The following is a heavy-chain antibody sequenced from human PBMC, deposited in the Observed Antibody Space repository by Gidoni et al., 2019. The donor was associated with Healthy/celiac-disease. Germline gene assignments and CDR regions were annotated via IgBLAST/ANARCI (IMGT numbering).Heavy chain of an antibody. J-gene: IGHJ4*02. V-gene: IGHV1-69*01. CDR2: IIPIFGTA. CDR1: GCTFSSYA. Sequence: QVQLVQSGAEVKKPGSSVKVPCKASGCTFSSYAISWVRQAPGQGLEWMGGIIPIFGTANYAQKFQGRVTITADESTSTAYMELSSLRSEDTAVYYCASMEGSSWPYYFDYWGQGTLVTVSS. CDR3: ASMEGSSWPYYFDY. D-gene: IGHD6-13*01.